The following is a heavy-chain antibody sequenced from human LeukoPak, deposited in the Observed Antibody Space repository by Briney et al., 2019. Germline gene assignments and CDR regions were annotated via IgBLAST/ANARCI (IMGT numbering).Heavy chain of an antibody. V-gene: IGHV3-48*03. Sequence: GGSLRLSCAASGFTFSSYEMNWVRQAPGKGLEWVSYISSSGSTIYYADSVKGRFTISRDNGKNSLYLQMNSLRAEDTAVYYCARDLGYGYGNWGQGTLVTVSS. CDR1: GFTFSSYE. D-gene: IGHD5-18*01. J-gene: IGHJ4*02. CDR2: ISSSGSTI. CDR3: ARDLGYGYGN.